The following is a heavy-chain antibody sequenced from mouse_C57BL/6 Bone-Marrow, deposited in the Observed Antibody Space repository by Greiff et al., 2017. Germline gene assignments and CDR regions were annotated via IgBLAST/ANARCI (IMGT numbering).Heavy chain of an antibody. CDR3: AREAGWLLPFDY. Sequence: QVQLQQSGAELARPGASVKLSCKASGYTFTSYGISWVKQRTGQGLEWIGEIYPRSGNTYYNEKFKGKATLTADKSSSTAYMELRSLTSEDSAVYFCAREAGWLLPFDYWGQGTTPTVPS. CDR1: GYTFTSYG. CDR2: IYPRSGNT. V-gene: IGHV1-81*01. D-gene: IGHD2-3*01. J-gene: IGHJ2*01.